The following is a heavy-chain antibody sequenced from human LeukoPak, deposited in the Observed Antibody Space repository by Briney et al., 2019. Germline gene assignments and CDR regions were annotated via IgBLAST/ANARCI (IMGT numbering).Heavy chain of an antibody. J-gene: IGHJ1*01. CDR1: GFTFSSYW. V-gene: IGHV3-7*01. Sequence: GGSLRLSCAASGFTFSSYWMTWVRQAPGKGLEWVANIKQDGSEKYYVDSVKGRFTISRDNAKNSLYLQMNSLRAEDTAVYYCAGLGYCSSTSCSTFLYFQHWGQGTLVTVSS. D-gene: IGHD2-2*01. CDR2: IKQDGSEK. CDR3: AGLGYCSSTSCSTFLYFQH.